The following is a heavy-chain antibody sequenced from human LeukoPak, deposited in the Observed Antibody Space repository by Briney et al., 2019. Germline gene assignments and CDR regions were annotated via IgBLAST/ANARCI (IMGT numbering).Heavy chain of an antibody. CDR3: AKEYSYVVKEPAFDY. CDR1: GFTFSSFW. Sequence: PGGSLRLSCAASGFTFSSFWMSWVRQAPGRGLEWVANIKQDGSEKYFVDSVKGRFTISRDNSKNTLYLQMNSLRAEDTAVYYCAKEYSYVVKEPAFDYWGQGTLVTVSS. CDR2: IKQDGSEK. D-gene: IGHD5-18*01. J-gene: IGHJ4*02. V-gene: IGHV3-7*01.